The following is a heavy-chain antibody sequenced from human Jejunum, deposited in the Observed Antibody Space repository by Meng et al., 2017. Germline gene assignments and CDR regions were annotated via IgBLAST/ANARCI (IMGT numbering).Heavy chain of an antibody. D-gene: IGHD3-10*01. CDR1: GFTFRNYA. J-gene: IGHJ3*01. CDR2: IEGGSAGT. V-gene: IGHV3-23*01. CDR3: VKDRETYNGVWDPFYV. Sequence: GGSLRLSCAASGFTFRNYAMSWVRQAPGKGLEWVSSIEGGSAGTICADSVKGNFTISRDNSKDTLFLQMNSLRAEDTAVYYCVKDRETYNGVWDPFYVWGRGTMVTVSS.